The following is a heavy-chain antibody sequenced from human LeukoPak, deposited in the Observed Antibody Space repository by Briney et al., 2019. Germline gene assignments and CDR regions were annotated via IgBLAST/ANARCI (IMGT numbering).Heavy chain of an antibody. J-gene: IGHJ4*02. Sequence: GGSLRLSCAASGFTFSSHWMHWVRQAPGKGLVWVSRINSDGSITTYADSAQGRFTISRDNAKNTLYLQMNSLRVEDTAVYYCARDYNWNPPDYWGQGTLATVSS. CDR3: ARDYNWNPPDY. V-gene: IGHV3-74*01. CDR1: GFTFSSHW. CDR2: INSDGSIT. D-gene: IGHD1-1*01.